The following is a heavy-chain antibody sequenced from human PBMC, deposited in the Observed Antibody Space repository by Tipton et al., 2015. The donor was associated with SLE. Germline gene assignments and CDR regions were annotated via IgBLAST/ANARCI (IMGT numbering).Heavy chain of an antibody. J-gene: IGHJ3*02. CDR3: ARPITMGGPNAFDI. Sequence: TLSLTCTVSGGSISSYYWSWIRQPPGKGLEWIGYSYYSGSTNYNPSLKSRVTISVDTSKNQFSLKLSSVTAADTAVYYCARPITMGGPNAFDIWGQGTMVTVSS. CDR2: SYYSGST. D-gene: IGHD3-10*01. V-gene: IGHV4-59*08. CDR1: GGSISSYY.